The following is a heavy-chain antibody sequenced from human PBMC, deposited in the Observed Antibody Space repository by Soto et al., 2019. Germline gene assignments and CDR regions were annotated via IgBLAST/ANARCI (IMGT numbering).Heavy chain of an antibody. CDR3: ARESEDLTSNFDY. J-gene: IGHJ4*02. CDR2: ISSTTHYI. CDR1: GITFSTYA. V-gene: IGHV3-21*06. Sequence: PGGSLRLSCAASGITFSTYAMNWVRQAPGKGLEWVSSISSTTHYIYYADSMRGRFTISRDNAKNAVYLEMNSLRAEDTAVYYCARESEDLTSNFDYWGQGTLVTVSS.